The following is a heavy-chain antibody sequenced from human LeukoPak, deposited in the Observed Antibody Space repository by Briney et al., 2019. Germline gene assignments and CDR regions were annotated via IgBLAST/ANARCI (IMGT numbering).Heavy chain of an antibody. V-gene: IGHV3-53*01. Sequence: GGSLRLSCAASGFTVSSNYMSWVRQAPGKGLEWVSVIYSGGSTYYADSVKGRFTISRDNSKNTLYLQMNSLRAEDTAVYYCAIEQDARGPAGSYNWFDPWGQGTLVTVSS. J-gene: IGHJ5*02. CDR2: IYSGGST. CDR3: AIEQDARGPAGSYNWFDP. CDR1: GFTVSSNY. D-gene: IGHD1/OR15-1a*01.